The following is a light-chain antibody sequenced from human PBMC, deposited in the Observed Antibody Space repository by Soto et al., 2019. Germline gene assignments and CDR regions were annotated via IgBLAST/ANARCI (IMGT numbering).Light chain of an antibody. V-gene: IGKV3-20*01. CDR2: RTS. Sequence: IGLTQCPHSRYQSTGERATRACRDSQSVSNNYLAWYQQKPGQAPRLLIYRTSTRATGIPDRVSGGGSGTDFALTLSRLAPEDFAVYYCHQYGTSPQTFVQGTKVDIK. J-gene: IGKJ1*01. CDR1: QSVSNNY. CDR3: HQYGTSPQT.